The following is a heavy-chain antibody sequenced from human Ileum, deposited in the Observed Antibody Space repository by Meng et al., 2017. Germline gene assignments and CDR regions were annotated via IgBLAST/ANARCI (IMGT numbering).Heavy chain of an antibody. V-gene: IGHV3-23*04. Sequence: EVRLVQSGGGLRESGGSLRLSSAASGFPFSFYAMGWVRQAPGQGLELVSAISASGDSTYYADSVKARFTVSRDNSKYTLYLQMQSLRAEDTAMYYCAFDFWGQGTLVTVSS. CDR3: AFDF. J-gene: IGHJ4*02. CDR1: GFPFSFYA. CDR2: ISASGDST.